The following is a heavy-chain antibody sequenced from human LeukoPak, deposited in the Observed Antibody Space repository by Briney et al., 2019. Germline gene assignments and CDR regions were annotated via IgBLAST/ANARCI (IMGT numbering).Heavy chain of an antibody. Sequence: SVKVSCKASGGTFSSYAISWVRQAPGQGLEWMGGIIPIFGTANYAQKFQGRVTITTDESTSTAYMELSSLRSEDTAVYYCARDNYAGANWFDPWGQGDLVTVSS. CDR3: ARDNYAGANWFDP. CDR1: GGTFSSYA. J-gene: IGHJ5*02. CDR2: IIPIFGTA. D-gene: IGHD1-7*01. V-gene: IGHV1-69*05.